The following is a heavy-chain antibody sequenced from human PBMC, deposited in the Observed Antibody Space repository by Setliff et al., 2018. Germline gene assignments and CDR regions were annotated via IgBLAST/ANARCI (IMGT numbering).Heavy chain of an antibody. CDR3: ARGGVLGTGDFDY. Sequence: SETLSLTCTVSGGSISSGGYYWSWIRQHPGKGLEWIGYIYYSGSTSYNPSLKSRATISVDTSKNQFSLQLTSVTSADTAVYFCARGGVLGTGDFDYWGQGTLVTVSS. CDR1: GGSISSGGYY. CDR2: IYYSGST. D-gene: IGHD2-8*01. V-gene: IGHV4-61*08. J-gene: IGHJ4*02.